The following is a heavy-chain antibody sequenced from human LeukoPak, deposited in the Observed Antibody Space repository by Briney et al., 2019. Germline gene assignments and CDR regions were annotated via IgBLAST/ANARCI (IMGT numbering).Heavy chain of an antibody. D-gene: IGHD7-27*01. CDR1: GFTFSRSA. J-gene: IGHJ4*02. CDR3: AASLGPRDY. CDR2: ITSTSNSI. Sequence: GGSLRLSCEVSGFTFSRSAMSWVRQAPGKGLEWISYITSTSNSIYYAESVKGRFTISRDNTKNSLYLQMDSLRVEDTALYFCAASLGPRDYWGQGILVTVSS. V-gene: IGHV3-48*04.